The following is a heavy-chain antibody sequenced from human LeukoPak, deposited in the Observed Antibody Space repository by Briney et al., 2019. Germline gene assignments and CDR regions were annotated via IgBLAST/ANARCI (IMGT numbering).Heavy chain of an antibody. V-gene: IGHV3-23*01. J-gene: IGHJ4*02. Sequence: GGSLRLSCAASGFTFSSYAMSWVRQAPGKGLEWVSAISGSGGSTYYADSVKGRFTISRDNSKNTLYLQMNSLRAEDTAVYYCAKVRETYYYDSSGYLYYFDYWGQGTLVTVSS. D-gene: IGHD3-22*01. CDR2: ISGSGGST. CDR1: GFTFSSYA. CDR3: AKVRETYYYDSSGYLYYFDY.